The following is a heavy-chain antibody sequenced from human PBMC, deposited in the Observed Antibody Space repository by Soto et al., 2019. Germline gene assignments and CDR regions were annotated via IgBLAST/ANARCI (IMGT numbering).Heavy chain of an antibody. CDR3: ARMYSSGSGWFHP. CDR2: FYSSGSI. CDR1: GYSISAGGYY. J-gene: IGHJ5*02. Sequence: LQESGPGLVKPSQTLSLTCFVSGYSISAGGYYWSWIRHHPGKGLEWIGSFYSSGSIIYNPSLRSRVSISGDTSSNQFSMSLPSVTAADTARYYCARMYSSGSGWFHPWGQGTLVTVSS. D-gene: IGHD6-19*01. V-gene: IGHV4-31*03.